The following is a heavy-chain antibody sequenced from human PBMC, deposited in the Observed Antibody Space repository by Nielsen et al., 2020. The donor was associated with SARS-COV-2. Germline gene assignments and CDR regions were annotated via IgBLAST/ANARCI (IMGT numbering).Heavy chain of an antibody. CDR1: GGSISSGGYY. CDR3: AKESRGEHHYNYGMDV. Sequence: SETLSLTCTVSGGSISSGGYYWSWIRHHPGKGLEWIGYIYFSGRTCYNPSLKSRVTISVDTSKNQFSLSLRSVTAADKAEDYGAKESRGEHHYNYGMDVWGQGTTVTVSS. D-gene: IGHD3-10*01. CDR2: IYFSGRT. J-gene: IGHJ6*02. V-gene: IGHV4-31*03.